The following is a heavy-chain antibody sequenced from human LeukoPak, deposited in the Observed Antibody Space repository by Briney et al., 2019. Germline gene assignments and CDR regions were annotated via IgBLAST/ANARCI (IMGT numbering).Heavy chain of an antibody. CDR3: ARDLDDILTGYPSWFDP. V-gene: IGHV3-23*01. CDR2: LSGSGDRS. CDR1: GFTFSNYA. Sequence: GGSLRLSCAASGFTFSNYAMSWVRQAPGKGLEWVSALSGSGDRSYYADSVKGRFSISRDNSKNTLYLQMDSLRAEDTAVYYCARDLDDILTGYPSWFDPWGQGTLVTVSS. J-gene: IGHJ5*02. D-gene: IGHD3-9*01.